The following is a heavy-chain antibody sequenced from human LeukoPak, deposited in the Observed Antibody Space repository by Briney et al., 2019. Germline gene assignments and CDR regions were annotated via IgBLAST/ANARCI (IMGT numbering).Heavy chain of an antibody. CDR3: ARRGVVPAANV. J-gene: IGHJ4*02. Sequence: SETLSLTCAVYGGSFSGYYWSWIRQPPGKGLEWIGEINHSGSTNYNPSPKSRVTISVDTSKNQFSLKLSSVTAPDTAVYYCARRGVVPAANVWGQGTLVTVSS. CDR2: INHSGST. V-gene: IGHV4-34*01. CDR1: GGSFSGYY. D-gene: IGHD2-2*01.